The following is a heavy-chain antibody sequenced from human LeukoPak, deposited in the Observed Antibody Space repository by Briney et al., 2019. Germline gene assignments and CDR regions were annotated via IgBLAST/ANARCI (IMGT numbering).Heavy chain of an antibody. CDR3: ARQGYSYGGTDY. CDR1: GGSISSSSYY. CDR2: IYYSGST. Sequence: SGTLSLTCTVSGGSISSSSYYWGWIRQPPGKGLEWIGSIYYSGSTYYNPSLKSRVTISVDTSKNQFSLKLSSVTAADTAVYYCARQGYSYGGTDYWGQGTLVTVSS. J-gene: IGHJ4*02. D-gene: IGHD5-18*01. V-gene: IGHV4-39*01.